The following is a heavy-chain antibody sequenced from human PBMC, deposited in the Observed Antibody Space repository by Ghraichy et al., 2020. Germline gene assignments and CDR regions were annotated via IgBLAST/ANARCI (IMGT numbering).Heavy chain of an antibody. V-gene: IGHV1-69*13. CDR2: IIPIFGTA. D-gene: IGHD2-21*01. CDR1: GGTFSSYA. CDR3: ARDYCGGDCYSDY. J-gene: IGHJ4*02. Sequence: SVKVSCKASGGTFSSYAISWVRQAPGQGLEWMGGIIPIFGTANYAQKFQGRVTITADESTSTAYMELSSLRSEDTAVYYCARDYCGGDCYSDYWGQGTLVTVSS.